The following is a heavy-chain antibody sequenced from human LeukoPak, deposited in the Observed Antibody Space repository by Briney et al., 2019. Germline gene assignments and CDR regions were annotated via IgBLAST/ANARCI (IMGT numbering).Heavy chain of an antibody. CDR3: ARRYSYGASDAFDI. CDR1: GGSISSYY. J-gene: IGHJ3*02. Sequence: PSETLSLTCTVSGGSISSYYWSWIRQPPGKGLKWIGYIYYSGSTNYNPSLKSRVTISVDTSKNQFSLKLSSVTAADTAVYYCARRYSYGASDAFDIWGQGTMVTVSS. D-gene: IGHD5-18*01. CDR2: IYYSGST. V-gene: IGHV4-59*08.